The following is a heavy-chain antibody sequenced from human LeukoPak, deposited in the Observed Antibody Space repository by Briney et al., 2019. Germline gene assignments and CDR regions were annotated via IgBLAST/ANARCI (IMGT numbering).Heavy chain of an antibody. D-gene: IGHD6-13*01. CDR1: GGSISSSSYY. CDR2: IYYSGST. J-gene: IGHJ4*02. V-gene: IGHV4-39*07. CDR3: ARDLRRGIAAAGTSVN. Sequence: SETLSLTCTVSGGSISSSSYYWGWIRQPPGKGLEWIGSIYYSGSTYYNPSLKSRVTISVDTSKNQFSLKLSSVTAADTAVYYCARDLRRGIAAAGTSVNWGQGTLVTVSS.